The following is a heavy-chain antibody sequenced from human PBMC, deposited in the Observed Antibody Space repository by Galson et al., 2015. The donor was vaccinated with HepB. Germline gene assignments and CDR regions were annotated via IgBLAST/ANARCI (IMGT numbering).Heavy chain of an antibody. D-gene: IGHD1-26*01. CDR3: ARDKPYRVVGATPISSVDV. Sequence: SVKVSCKASGYTFTSYGISWVRQAPGQGLEWMGWISAYNGNTNYAQKLQGRVTMTTDTSTSTAYMELRSLRSDDTAVYYCARDKPYRVVGATPISSVDVWGKGTTVTVSS. V-gene: IGHV1-18*01. CDR2: ISAYNGNT. J-gene: IGHJ6*04. CDR1: GYTFTSYG.